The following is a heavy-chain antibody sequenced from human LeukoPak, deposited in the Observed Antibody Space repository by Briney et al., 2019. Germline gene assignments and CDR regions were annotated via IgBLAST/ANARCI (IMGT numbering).Heavy chain of an antibody. CDR3: ARDLDY. J-gene: IGHJ4*02. Sequence: GGSPRLSCAASGFTFSNYWMSWVRQAPGKGLEWVANMRQDGSERYYVDSVRGRFTISRDNAKNSLYLQMNSLRAEDSAVYYCARDLDYWGQGTLVTVSS. CDR1: GFTFSNYW. CDR2: MRQDGSER. V-gene: IGHV3-7*03.